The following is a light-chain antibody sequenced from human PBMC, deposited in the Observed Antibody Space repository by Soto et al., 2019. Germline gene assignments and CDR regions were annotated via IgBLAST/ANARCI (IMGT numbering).Light chain of an antibody. CDR1: TGAVTNGHY. Sequence: QAVVTPEPSLNVSPGGTVTLTCGSSTGAVTNGHYPYWFQQKPGQATRTLIYDTTNRHSWTPARFSGSLLGGKAALTLSGAQPEDEAEYYCLLSYNGPYVFGTGTKVTVL. CDR2: DTT. CDR3: LLSYNGPYV. J-gene: IGLJ1*01. V-gene: IGLV7-46*01.